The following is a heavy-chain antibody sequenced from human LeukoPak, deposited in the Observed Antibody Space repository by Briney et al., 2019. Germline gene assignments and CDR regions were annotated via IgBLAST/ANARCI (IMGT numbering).Heavy chain of an antibody. CDR2: ISYDGSNK. V-gene: IGHV3-30*04. CDR1: GCTFSSYA. D-gene: IGHD3-22*01. J-gene: IGHJ6*02. Sequence: GGSLRLSCAASGCTFSSYAMHWVRQAPGKGLEWVAVISYDGSNKYYADSVKGRFTISRDNSKNTLYLQMNSLRAEDTAVYYCARETGYYDSSGYHYYYYGMDVWGQGTTVTVSS. CDR3: ARETGYYDSSGYHYYYYGMDV.